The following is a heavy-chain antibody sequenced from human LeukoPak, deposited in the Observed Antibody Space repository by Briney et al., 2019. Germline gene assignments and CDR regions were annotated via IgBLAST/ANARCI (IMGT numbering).Heavy chain of an antibody. CDR1: GYTFTGYY. V-gene: IGHV1-2*02. D-gene: IGHD6-19*01. CDR3: ARAGSGSSGWYDWFDP. J-gene: IGHJ5*02. Sequence: ASVKVSCKASGYTFTGYYMHWVRQAPGQGLEWMGWINPNSGGTNYAQKFQGRVTMTRDTSITTAYMELSRLRSDDTAVYYCARAGSGSSGWYDWFDPWGQGTLVTVSS. CDR2: INPNSGGT.